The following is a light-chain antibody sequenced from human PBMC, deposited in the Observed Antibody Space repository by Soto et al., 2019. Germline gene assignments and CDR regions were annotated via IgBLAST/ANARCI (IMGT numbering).Light chain of an antibody. CDR2: DNN. CDR1: SSNIGNNY. CDR3: GTWDSSLSAVV. Sequence: QPPSVSAAPGQKVTISCSGSSSNIGNNYVSWYQQLPGTAPKLLIYDNNKRPSGIPDRFSGSKSGTSATLGITGLQTGDEADYYCGTWDSSLSAVVFGGGTKLTVL. J-gene: IGLJ2*01. V-gene: IGLV1-51*01.